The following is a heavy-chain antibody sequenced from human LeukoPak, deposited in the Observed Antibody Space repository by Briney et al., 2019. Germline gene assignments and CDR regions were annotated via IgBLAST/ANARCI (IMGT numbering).Heavy chain of an antibody. Sequence: ASVKVSCKASGCTFIDYYVHWVRLAPGQGLEWMGWINPNSGDSNYAQKFQGRVTMTRDTSVTTAHMELSRLTSDDTAVYYCASFGKFYGSGSASDNWFDPWGQGTLVTVSS. V-gene: IGHV1-2*02. D-gene: IGHD3-10*01. CDR2: INPNSGDS. J-gene: IGHJ5*02. CDR1: GCTFIDYY. CDR3: ASFGKFYGSGSASDNWFDP.